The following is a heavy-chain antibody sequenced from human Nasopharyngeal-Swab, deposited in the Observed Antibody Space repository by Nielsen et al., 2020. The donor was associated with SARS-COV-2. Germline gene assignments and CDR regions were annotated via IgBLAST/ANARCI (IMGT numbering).Heavy chain of an antibody. V-gene: IGHV4-34*01. J-gene: IGHJ4*02. D-gene: IGHD5-12*01. CDR3: ARRRGYSGYAYLDY. CDR2: INHSGST. Sequence: RQAPGKGLEWIGEINHSGSTNYNPSLKSRVTISVDTSKNQFSLKLSSVTAADTAVYYCARRRGYSGYAYLDYWGQGTLVTISS.